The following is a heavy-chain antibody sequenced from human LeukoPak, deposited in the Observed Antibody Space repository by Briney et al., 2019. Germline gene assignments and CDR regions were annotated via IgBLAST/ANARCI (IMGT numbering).Heavy chain of an antibody. D-gene: IGHD4-17*01. J-gene: IGHJ4*02. CDR2: ISYDGSNK. Sequence: GGSLRLSCAASGFTFSSYAMSWVRQAPGKGLEWVAVISYDGSNKYYADSVKGRFTISRDNSKNTLYLQMNSLRAEDTAVYYCARDYGYYFDYWGQGTLVTVSS. V-gene: IGHV3-30*04. CDR3: ARDYGYYFDY. CDR1: GFTFSSYA.